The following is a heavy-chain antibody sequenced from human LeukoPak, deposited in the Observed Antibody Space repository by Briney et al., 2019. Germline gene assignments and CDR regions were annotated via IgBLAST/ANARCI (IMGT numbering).Heavy chain of an antibody. V-gene: IGHV1-46*01. Sequence: ASVKVSCKASGYTFTSYYMHWVRQAPGQGLEWMGITNPSGGSTSYAQKFQGRVTMTRDTSTSTVYMELSSLRSEDTAVYYCARGAYCGGDCYQGAFDIWGQGTMVTVSS. J-gene: IGHJ3*02. CDR1: GYTFTSYY. D-gene: IGHD2-21*02. CDR2: TNPSGGST. CDR3: ARGAYCGGDCYQGAFDI.